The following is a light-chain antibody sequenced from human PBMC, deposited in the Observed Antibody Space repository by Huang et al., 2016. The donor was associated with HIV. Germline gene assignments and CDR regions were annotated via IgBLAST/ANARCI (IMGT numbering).Light chain of an antibody. J-gene: IGKJ1*01. V-gene: IGKV1-5*01. Sequence: DIQMTQSPSTLSASVGDRVTITCRASQSISSWLAWYQQKPGKAPKLVIYDVSTLESGVPSRFSGSGSGTEFTLTISSLQPDDFVTYYCQRYNSYPWTFGQGTKVEIK. CDR2: DVS. CDR1: QSISSW. CDR3: QRYNSYPWT.